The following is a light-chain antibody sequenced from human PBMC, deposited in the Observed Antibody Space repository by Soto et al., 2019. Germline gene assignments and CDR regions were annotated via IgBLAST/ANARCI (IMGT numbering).Light chain of an antibody. Sequence: QSVVTQPPSASQTPGQRVTISCSGSRSNVGRNSVSWYQHVPGTAPKLLIYSHDQRPSGVPDRISASRSGTAASLAISGLRSEDEAFYYCAAWDDSLNAWEFGRGTKLTVL. J-gene: IGLJ3*02. CDR2: SHD. V-gene: IGLV1-44*01. CDR1: RSNVGRNS. CDR3: AAWDDSLNAWE.